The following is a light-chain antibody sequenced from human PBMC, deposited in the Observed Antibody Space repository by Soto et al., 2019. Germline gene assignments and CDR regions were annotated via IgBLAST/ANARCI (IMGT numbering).Light chain of an antibody. V-gene: IGKV1-39*01. Sequence: DIQMTQSPSSLSASVGDIVTITCRTSQSISSYLYWYQQKTGKAPKLRIYAASSLQSGVPSRFSGSGSGTDFTLTISSLQPEDFATYYCQQSYSTPPITFGQWTRLEIK. CDR2: AAS. J-gene: IGKJ5*01. CDR3: QQSYSTPPIT. CDR1: QSISSY.